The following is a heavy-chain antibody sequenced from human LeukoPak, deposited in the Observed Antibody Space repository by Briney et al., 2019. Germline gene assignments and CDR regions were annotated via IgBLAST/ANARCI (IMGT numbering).Heavy chain of an antibody. CDR1: GYSFTTYW. Sequence: GESLKISCKGSGYSFTTYWIGWVRQMPGKGLKWRGTTYPGDSDTRYSPSFQGQVTISADKSISTAYLQWSSLKASDTAMYYCARHGPTYYYDSSGYYYFDYWGQGTLVTVSS. V-gene: IGHV5-51*01. D-gene: IGHD3-22*01. CDR3: ARHGPTYYYDSSGYYYFDY. CDR2: TYPGDSDT. J-gene: IGHJ4*02.